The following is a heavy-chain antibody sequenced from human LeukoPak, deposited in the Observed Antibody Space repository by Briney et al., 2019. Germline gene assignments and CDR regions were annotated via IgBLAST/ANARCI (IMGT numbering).Heavy chain of an antibody. D-gene: IGHD3-9*01. Sequence: SVKVSCKASGGTFSSYAISWVRQAPGQGLEWMGGIIPIFGTANYAQKFQGRVTITADESTSTAYMELSGLRSEDTAVYYCARDPQYYDILTGYYSGGSDYWGQGTLVTVSS. CDR1: GGTFSSYA. CDR3: ARDPQYYDILTGYYSGGSDY. CDR2: IIPIFGTA. V-gene: IGHV1-69*13. J-gene: IGHJ4*02.